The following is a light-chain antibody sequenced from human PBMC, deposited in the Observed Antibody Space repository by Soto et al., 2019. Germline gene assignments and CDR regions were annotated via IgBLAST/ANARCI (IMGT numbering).Light chain of an antibody. Sequence: QSALTQPASVSGSPGQSITIPCTGTSSDVGFYNYVSWYQQHPGKAPKLLIFEVTNRPSGVSDRFSASKSGNTASLTISGLQAEDEADYFCYSYRSTSTLGVFGGGTKLTVL. CDR2: EVT. J-gene: IGLJ3*02. CDR1: SSDVGFYNY. CDR3: YSYRSTSTLGV. V-gene: IGLV2-14*01.